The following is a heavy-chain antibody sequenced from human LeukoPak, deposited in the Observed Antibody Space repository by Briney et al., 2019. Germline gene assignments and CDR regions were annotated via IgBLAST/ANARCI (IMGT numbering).Heavy chain of an antibody. Sequence: GGSLRLSCAASGFTFSSYGMHWVRQAPGKGLEWVAVISYDGSNKYYADSVKGRFTISRDNSKNTLYLQMNSLRAEDTAVYYCAKDRGRDGYKWRYNWFDPWGQGTLVTVSS. CDR3: AKDRGRDGYKWRYNWFDP. CDR1: GFTFSSYG. V-gene: IGHV3-30*18. J-gene: IGHJ5*02. D-gene: IGHD5-24*01. CDR2: ISYDGSNK.